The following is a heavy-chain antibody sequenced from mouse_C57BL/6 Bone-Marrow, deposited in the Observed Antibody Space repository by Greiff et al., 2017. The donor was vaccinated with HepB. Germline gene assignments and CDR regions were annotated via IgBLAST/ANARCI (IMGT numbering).Heavy chain of an antibody. Sequence: EVQRVESGGGLVQPGGSMKLSCAASGFTFSDDWMDWVRQSPEKGLEWVAEIRNKANNHAKYYAESVKGRITISRDDSKSSVYLQMNTSISADTGIYYCTQRYLDYWGQGTTLIVSS. CDR2: IRNKANNHAK. CDR3: TQRYLDY. J-gene: IGHJ2*01. V-gene: IGHV6-6*01. CDR1: GFTFSDDW.